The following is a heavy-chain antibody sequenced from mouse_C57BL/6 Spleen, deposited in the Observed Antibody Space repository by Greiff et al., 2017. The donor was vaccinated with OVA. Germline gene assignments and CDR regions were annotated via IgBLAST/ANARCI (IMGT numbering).Heavy chain of an antibody. D-gene: IGHD2-2*01. V-gene: IGHV10-1*01. J-gene: IGHJ1*03. CDR1: GFSFNTYA. CDR3: VRGYYGYFDV. Sequence: DVKLQESGGGLVQPKGSLKLSCAASGFSFNTYAMNWVRQAPGKGLEWVARIRSKSNNYATYYADSVKDRFTISRDDSESMLHLQMNNLKTEDTAMYYCVRGYYGYFDVWGTGTTGTVSS. CDR2: IRSKSNNYAT.